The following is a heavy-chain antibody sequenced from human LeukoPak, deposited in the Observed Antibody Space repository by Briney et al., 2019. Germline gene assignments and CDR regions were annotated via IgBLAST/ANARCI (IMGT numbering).Heavy chain of an antibody. D-gene: IGHD6-13*01. CDR1: GYTFTSYG. Sequence: ASAKVSCKASGYTFTSYGISWVRQAPGQGLEWMGWISAYNGNTNYAQKLQGRVTMTTDTSTSTAYMELRSLRSDDTAVYYCAREYSSSGGDWFDPWGQGTLVTVSS. V-gene: IGHV1-18*01. CDR3: AREYSSSGGDWFDP. J-gene: IGHJ5*02. CDR2: ISAYNGNT.